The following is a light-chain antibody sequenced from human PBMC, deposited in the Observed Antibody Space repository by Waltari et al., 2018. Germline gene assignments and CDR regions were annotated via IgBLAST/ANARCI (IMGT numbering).Light chain of an antibody. CDR2: AAS. CDR3: QQYSSFST. J-gene: IGKJ1*01. CDR1: QGISSY. V-gene: IGKV1-8*01. Sequence: AIRMTQSPSSLSASTGARVTITCRASQGISSYLAWYQQKPGKAPKLLIYAASTLQNGVPSRFSGSGSGTDFTLTISSLQPDDFATYYCQQYSSFSTFGLGTKV.